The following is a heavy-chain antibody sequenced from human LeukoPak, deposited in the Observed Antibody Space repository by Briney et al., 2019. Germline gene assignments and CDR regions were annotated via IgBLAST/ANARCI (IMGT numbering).Heavy chain of an antibody. CDR2: ISASAGTI. CDR1: GFTFSSYA. J-gene: IGHJ4*02. V-gene: IGHV3-23*01. Sequence: PGGSLRLSCAASGFTFSSYAMSWVRQAPGKGLEWVSSISASAGTIFYADSVKGRFTISRGNSKNTLYLQMNSLRAEDTAVYYCAKVEDIVVVPVAMCFDYWGQGTLVTVSS. CDR3: AKVEDIVVVPVAMCFDY. D-gene: IGHD2-2*01.